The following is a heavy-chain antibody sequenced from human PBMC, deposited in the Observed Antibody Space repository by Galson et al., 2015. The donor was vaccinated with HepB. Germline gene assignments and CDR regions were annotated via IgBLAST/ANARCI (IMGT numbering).Heavy chain of an antibody. J-gene: IGHJ6*02. CDR2: ISYDGKNK. CDR1: RFTFSSYA. Sequence: SLRLSCAGSRFTFSSYAMHWVRQAPGKGLEWVALISYDGKNKYSGDSVKGRFTISRDNSKNTLYLQMNSLRAEDTAVYYCARNRVWFGLNYYAMDVWGQGTTVTVSS. CDR3: ARNRVWFGLNYYAMDV. V-gene: IGHV3-30*03. D-gene: IGHD3-10*01.